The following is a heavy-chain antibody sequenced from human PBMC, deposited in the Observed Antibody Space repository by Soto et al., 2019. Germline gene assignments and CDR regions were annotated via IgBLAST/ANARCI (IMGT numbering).Heavy chain of an antibody. CDR2: IYSGGTT. CDR3: ARDRDDFSDYYAFDI. Sequence: GESLKISCAVSGFTVSANYMSWVRQAPGKGLEWVSVIYSGGTTYYSNSVKGRFTISRDTSQNTLYLQMNSLRAEDTAVYYCARDRDDFSDYYAFDIWGQGTMVTVSS. J-gene: IGHJ3*02. CDR1: GFTVSANY. D-gene: IGHD4-17*01. V-gene: IGHV3-66*01.